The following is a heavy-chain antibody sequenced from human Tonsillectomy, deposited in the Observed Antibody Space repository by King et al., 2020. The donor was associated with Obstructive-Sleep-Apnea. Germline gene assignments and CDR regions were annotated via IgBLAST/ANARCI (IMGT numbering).Heavy chain of an antibody. CDR3: ARGLWFGESYYYGMDV. D-gene: IGHD3-10*01. V-gene: IGHV1-2*02. Sequence: QLVQSGAEVKKPGASVKVSCKASGYTFTGYYMHWVRQAPGQGLEWMGWINPNSGGTNYAQKFQGRVTMTRETSISTAYMELSRLRSDDTAVYYCARGLWFGESYYYGMDVWGQGTTVTVSS. J-gene: IGHJ6*02. CDR1: GYTFTGYY. CDR2: INPNSGGT.